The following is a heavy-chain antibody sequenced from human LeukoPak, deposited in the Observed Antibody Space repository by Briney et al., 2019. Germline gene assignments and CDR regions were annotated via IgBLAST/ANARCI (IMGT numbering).Heavy chain of an antibody. J-gene: IGHJ5*02. CDR1: GYTFTCYY. CDR3: ARNFDMKGFDP. V-gene: IGHV1-2*02. Sequence: ASVKVSCKASGYTFTCYYMNWVRQAPGQGLEWMGWINSDSGFTKYAQKFQGRVTMTRDTSITTVYMDLTRLTSDDTAVYYCARNFDMKGFDPWGQGTLVTVSS. CDR2: INSDSGFT. D-gene: IGHD3-9*01.